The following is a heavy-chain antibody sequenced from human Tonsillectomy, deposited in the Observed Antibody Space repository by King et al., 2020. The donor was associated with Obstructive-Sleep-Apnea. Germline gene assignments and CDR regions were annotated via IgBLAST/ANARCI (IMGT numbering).Heavy chain of an antibody. Sequence: QLVQSGGGLVQPGGSLRLSCAASGFTFSSYDMHWVRQATGKGLEWVSAIGTAGDTYYPGSVKGRFTISRENAKNSLYLQMNSLRAGDTAVYYCARDLWWGSFDILGQETIVTVSS. CDR2: IGTAGDT. CDR3: ARDLWWGSFDI. J-gene: IGHJ3*02. V-gene: IGHV3-13*04. D-gene: IGHD4/OR15-4a*01. CDR1: GFTFSSYD.